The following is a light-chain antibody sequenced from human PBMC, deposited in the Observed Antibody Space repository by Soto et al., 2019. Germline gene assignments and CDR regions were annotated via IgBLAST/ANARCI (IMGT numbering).Light chain of an antibody. J-gene: IGKJ1*01. V-gene: IGKV1-39*01. Sequence: DIQMTQSPSSLSASVGDRVTITCRASQSISNYLNWYQQKPGKAPKLLIYAASSLQSGVPSRFSGSESGTDFTLTISSLQPEDFATYYCQQSYSTPTFGQGTKVEIK. CDR1: QSISNY. CDR3: QQSYSTPT. CDR2: AAS.